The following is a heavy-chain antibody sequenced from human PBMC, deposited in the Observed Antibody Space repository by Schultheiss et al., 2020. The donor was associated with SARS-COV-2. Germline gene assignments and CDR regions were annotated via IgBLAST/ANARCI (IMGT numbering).Heavy chain of an antibody. Sequence: GGSLRLSCKGSGYSFTSYWISWVRQMPGKGLEWMGIIYPGDSHTRYSPSFQGQVTISADKSISTAYLQWSSLKASDTAMYYCATTTANYFDPWGQGTLVTVSS. CDR1: GYSFTSYW. CDR3: ATTTANYFDP. CDR2: IYPGDSHT. V-gene: IGHV5-51*01. J-gene: IGHJ5*02. D-gene: IGHD1-1*01.